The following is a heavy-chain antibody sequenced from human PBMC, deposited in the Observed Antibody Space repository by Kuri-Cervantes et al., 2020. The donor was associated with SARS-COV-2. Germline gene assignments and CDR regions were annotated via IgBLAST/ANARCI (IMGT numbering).Heavy chain of an antibody. V-gene: IGHV3-49*04. Sequence: SLKISCPASGFTFGDYAMSWVRQAPGKGLEWVGFIRSKAYGGTTEYAASVKGRFTISRDDSKSIAYLQMNSLKTEDTAVYYCAKDPTNDYYDSSGYYFRGAFDIWGQGTMVTVSS. J-gene: IGHJ3*02. CDR3: AKDPTNDYYDSSGYYFRGAFDI. D-gene: IGHD3-22*01. CDR2: IRSKAYGGTT. CDR1: GFTFGDYA.